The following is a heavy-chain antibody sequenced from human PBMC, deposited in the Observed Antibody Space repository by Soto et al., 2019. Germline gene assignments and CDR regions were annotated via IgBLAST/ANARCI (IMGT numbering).Heavy chain of an antibody. CDR3: ARDRGRYDSSGYFRWFDP. CDR2: INAGNGNT. CDR1: GYTFTSYA. J-gene: IGHJ5*02. V-gene: IGHV1-3*01. D-gene: IGHD3-22*01. Sequence: ASVKVSCKASGYTFTSYAMHWVRQAPGQRLEWMGWINAGNGNTKYSQKFQGRVTITRDTSASTAYMELSSLRSEDTAVYYCARDRGRYDSSGYFRWFDPWGQGTLVTVSS.